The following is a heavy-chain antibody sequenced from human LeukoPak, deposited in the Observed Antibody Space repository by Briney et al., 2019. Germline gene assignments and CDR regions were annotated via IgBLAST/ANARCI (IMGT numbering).Heavy chain of an antibody. D-gene: IGHD1-26*01. V-gene: IGHV3-30-3*01. CDR2: ISYDGTNT. Sequence: PGGSLRLSCAASGFTFSHYGMHWVRQAPGKGLEWVAAISYDGTNTYYPDSVKGRFTISRDNSKNTLSLQMNSLGDEDAAVYYCAKGHYGRGELQDFDYWGQGTLVTVSS. CDR1: GFTFSHYG. J-gene: IGHJ4*02. CDR3: AKGHYGRGELQDFDY.